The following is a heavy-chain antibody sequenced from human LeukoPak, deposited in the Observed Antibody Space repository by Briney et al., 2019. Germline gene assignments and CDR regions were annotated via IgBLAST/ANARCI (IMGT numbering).Heavy chain of an antibody. CDR3: AKALPVTTSAFDI. CDR2: ISWNSGSI. V-gene: IGHV3-9*01. J-gene: IGHJ4*02. Sequence: GGSLRLSCAASGFTFDDYAMHWVRQAPGKGLEWVSGISWNSGSIGYADSVKGRFTISRDNAKNSLYLQMNSLRAEDTALYYCAKALPVTTSAFDIWGQGTLVAVSS. D-gene: IGHD4-17*01. CDR1: GFTFDDYA.